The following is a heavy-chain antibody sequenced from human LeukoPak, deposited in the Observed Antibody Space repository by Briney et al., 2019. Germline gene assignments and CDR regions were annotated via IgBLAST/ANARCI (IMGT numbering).Heavy chain of an antibody. D-gene: IGHD6-13*01. Sequence: PGGSLRLSCAAFGFNFDAYAMHWVRQAPGKGLQWVSLISADGGSTYYADSVKGRFTISRDNSKNSLYLQMNSLTTEDTAFYYCAKDKAGTIVWYGRWAIGLFDYWGQGTLLTVSS. CDR1: GFNFDAYA. CDR2: ISADGGST. J-gene: IGHJ4*02. CDR3: AKDKAGTIVWYGRWAIGLFDY. V-gene: IGHV3-43*02.